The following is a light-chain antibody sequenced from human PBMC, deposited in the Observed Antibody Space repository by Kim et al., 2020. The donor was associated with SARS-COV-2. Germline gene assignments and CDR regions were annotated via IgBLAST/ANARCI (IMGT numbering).Light chain of an antibody. Sequence: VKTVCPGSSSTIESNLVYWYQNRTGKGPKVLTYRRNPRPSRVPDRVCASKADPSDSLPISGLRSEDEADYSCAAWDDSLSGRVLGGGPRLT. CDR2: RRN. CDR1: SSTIESNL. J-gene: IGLJ3*02. V-gene: IGLV1-47*01. CDR3: AAWDDSLSGRV.